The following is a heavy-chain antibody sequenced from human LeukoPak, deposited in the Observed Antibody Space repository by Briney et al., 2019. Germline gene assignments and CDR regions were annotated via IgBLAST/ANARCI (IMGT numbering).Heavy chain of an antibody. CDR2: ISYDGSNK. J-gene: IGHJ4*02. D-gene: IGHD2-2*01. CDR3: ARDWRSYCSSTSCYGRGDY. Sequence: GSLRLSCAASGFTFSSYGMHWVRQAPGKGLEWVAVISYDGSNKYYADSVKGRFTISRDNAKNSLYLQMNSLRAEDTAVYYYARDWRSYCSSTSCYGRGDYWGQGTLVTVSS. V-gene: IGHV3-30*03. CDR1: GFTFSSYG.